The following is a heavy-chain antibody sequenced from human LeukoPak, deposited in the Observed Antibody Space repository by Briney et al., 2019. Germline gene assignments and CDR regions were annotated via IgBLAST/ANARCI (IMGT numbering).Heavy chain of an antibody. Sequence: SETLSLTCAVYGGSFSGYYWSWIRQPPGKGLEWIGEINHSGSTNYNPSLKSRVTISVDTSKNQFSLKLSSVTAADTAVYYCARGPSGSSWYKVFDYWGQGTLVTVSS. J-gene: IGHJ4*02. CDR3: ARGPSGSSWYKVFDY. CDR1: GGSFSGYY. D-gene: IGHD6-13*01. V-gene: IGHV4-34*01. CDR2: INHSGST.